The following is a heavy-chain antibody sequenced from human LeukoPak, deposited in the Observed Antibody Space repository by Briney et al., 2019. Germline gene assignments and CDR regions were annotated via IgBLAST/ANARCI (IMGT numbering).Heavy chain of an antibody. CDR3: VKDVGGSYAFDY. J-gene: IGHJ4*02. CDR1: GFTFSRYA. D-gene: IGHD1-26*01. Sequence: PGGSLRLSRSASGFTFSRYAMHWVRQAPGKGLEYVSGINDNGGRTHYGDSVKGRFSISRDNSKNTLHLQMSTLRAEDTALYYCVKDVGGSYAFDYWGQAILVTVAS. CDR2: INDNGGRT. V-gene: IGHV3-64D*09.